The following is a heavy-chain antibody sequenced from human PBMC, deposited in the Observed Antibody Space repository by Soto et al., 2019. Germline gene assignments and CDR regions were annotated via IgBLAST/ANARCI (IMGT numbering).Heavy chain of an antibody. J-gene: IGHJ4*01. CDR3: AADLDYDFWSGYRVIHTIFVY. CDR2: IVVGSGNT. D-gene: IGHD3-3*01. V-gene: IGHV1-58*01. Sequence: SVKVSCKASGFTFTSSAVQWVRQARGQRLEWIGWIVVGSGNTNYAQKFQERVTITRDMSTSTAYMELSSLRSEDTAVYYCAADLDYDFWSGYRVIHTIFVYWG. CDR1: GFTFTSSA.